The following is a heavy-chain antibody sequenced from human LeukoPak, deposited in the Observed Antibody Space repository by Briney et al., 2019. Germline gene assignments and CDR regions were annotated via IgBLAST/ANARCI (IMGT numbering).Heavy chain of an antibody. V-gene: IGHV3-48*03. CDR1: GFTFSHYE. CDR2: ISGGGSTT. D-gene: IGHD3-10*01. CDR3: ARVIGYYGSGRSYYFDN. J-gene: IGHJ4*02. Sequence: GGSLRLSCAASGFTFSHYEMNWVRQAPGKGLEWISYISGGGSTTFYEDSVKGRFTISRDNAKTSLYLQMNSLRAEDTAVYHCARVIGYYGSGRSYYFDNWGQGTLVTVSS.